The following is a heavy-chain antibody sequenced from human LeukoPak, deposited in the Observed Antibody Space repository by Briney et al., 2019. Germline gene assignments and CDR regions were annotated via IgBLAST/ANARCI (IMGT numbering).Heavy chain of an antibody. J-gene: IGHJ4*02. CDR2: IKQGGSEK. Sequence: GGSLRLSCAASGFTFSSYWMSWVRQAPGKGLEWVANIKQGGSEKYYVDSVKGRFTISRDNAKNSLYLQMNSLRAEDTAVYYCARDRGEKFVPNLDYWGQGTLVTVPS. CDR3: ARDRGEKFVPNLDY. V-gene: IGHV3-7*01. D-gene: IGHD3-16*01. CDR1: GFTFSSYW.